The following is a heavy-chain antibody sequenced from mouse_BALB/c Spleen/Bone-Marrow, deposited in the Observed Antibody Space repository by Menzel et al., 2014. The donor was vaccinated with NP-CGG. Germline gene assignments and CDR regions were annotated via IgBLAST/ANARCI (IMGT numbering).Heavy chain of an antibody. CDR2: ITYSGYT. CDR1: GDSITSGY. CDR3: ARSPYDGYYVFAY. D-gene: IGHD2-3*01. Sequence: EVQLQQSGPSLVKPSQTLSHTCSVTGDSITSGYWNWIRKFPGNKLEYMGYITYSGYTYYNPSLKSRISFTRDTSKNQFYLQLNSVTTEDTATYYCARSPYDGYYVFAYWGQGTLVTVSA. V-gene: IGHV3-8*02. J-gene: IGHJ3*01.